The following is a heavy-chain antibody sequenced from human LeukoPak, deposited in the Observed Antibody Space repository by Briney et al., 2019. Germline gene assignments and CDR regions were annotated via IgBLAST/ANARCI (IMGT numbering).Heavy chain of an antibody. CDR3: ARALGCSSTSCYTWWFDP. Sequence: PSETLSLTCTVSGGSISSYYWSWIRQPTGKGLEWIGRICTSGSTNYNPSLKSRVTMSVDTSKNQFSLKLSSVTAADTAVYYCARALGCSSTSCYTWWFDPWGQGTLVTVSS. CDR1: GGSISSYY. V-gene: IGHV4-4*07. CDR2: ICTSGST. J-gene: IGHJ5*02. D-gene: IGHD2-2*02.